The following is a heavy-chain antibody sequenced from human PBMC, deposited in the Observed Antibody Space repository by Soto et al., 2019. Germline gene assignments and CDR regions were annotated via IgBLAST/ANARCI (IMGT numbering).Heavy chain of an antibody. J-gene: IGHJ6*03. V-gene: IGHV4-39*01. CDR1: GGCISSSSYY. Sequence: PSETLSLTCTVSGGCISSSSYYWGWIRQPPGKGLEWIGSIYYSGSTYYNPSLKSRVTISVDTSKNQFSLKLSSVTAADTAVYYCARVTIFGVVITRYMDVWGKGTTVTVSS. CDR2: IYYSGST. CDR3: ARVTIFGVVITRYMDV. D-gene: IGHD3-3*01.